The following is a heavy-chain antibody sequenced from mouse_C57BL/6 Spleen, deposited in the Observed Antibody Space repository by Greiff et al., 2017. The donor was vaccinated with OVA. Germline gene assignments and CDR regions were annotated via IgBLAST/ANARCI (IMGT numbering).Heavy chain of an antibody. CDR2: IHPNSGST. V-gene: IGHV1-64*01. J-gene: IGHJ3*01. CDR3: ARSPIYYDYDVPPY. D-gene: IGHD2-4*01. Sequence: QVQLQQPGAELVKPGASVKLSCKASGYTFTSYWMHWVKQRPGQGLEWIGMIHPNSGSTNYNEKFKSKATLTVDKSSSTAYMQLSSLTSEDSAVYYCARSPIYYDYDVPPYWGQGTLVTVSA. CDR1: GYTFTSYW.